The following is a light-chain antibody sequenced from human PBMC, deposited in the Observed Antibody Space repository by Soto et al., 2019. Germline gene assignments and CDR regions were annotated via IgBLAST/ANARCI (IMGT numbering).Light chain of an antibody. CDR1: QSVSSSY. CDR2: GAS. Sequence: EIVLTQSPGTLYLSPGERATLSCRASQSVSSSYLAWYQQKPGQAPRLLIYGASSRATGIPARFSGSGSGTDFTLTISRLEPEDFAVYYCQQYGSSPPYTFGQGTKLEIK. J-gene: IGKJ2*01. CDR3: QQYGSSPPYT. V-gene: IGKV3-20*01.